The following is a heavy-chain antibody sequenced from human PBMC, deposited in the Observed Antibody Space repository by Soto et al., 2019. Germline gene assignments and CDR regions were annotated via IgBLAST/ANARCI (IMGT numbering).Heavy chain of an antibody. D-gene: IGHD6-13*01. CDR3: ARDFTKSSSWPYYLDY. CDR2: ISALSATS. Sequence: ASVKVSCKASGGTFRNYVITWVRQAPGQGLEWMGCISALSATSKYAQKLQGRVTMTTDTSTTTAYMELRSLTSDDTAVYYCARDFTKSSSWPYYLDYWGQGTLVTVSS. V-gene: IGHV1-18*01. J-gene: IGHJ4*02. CDR1: GGTFRNYV.